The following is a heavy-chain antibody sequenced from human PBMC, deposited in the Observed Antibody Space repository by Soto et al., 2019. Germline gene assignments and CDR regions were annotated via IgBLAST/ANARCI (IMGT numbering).Heavy chain of an antibody. J-gene: IGHJ6*04. CDR3: AKVWLGSPMDV. CDR1: GGSFSGYY. V-gene: IGHV4-34*01. D-gene: IGHD6-19*01. CDR2: INHSGST. Sequence: QVQLQQWGAGLLKPSETLSLTCAVYGGSFSGYYWSWIRQPPGKGLEWIGEINHSGSTNYNPSLKIRLTISVAPSKTHFSLKLSFGTAAETVVYYCAKVWLGSPMDVGGKGPTVPVSS.